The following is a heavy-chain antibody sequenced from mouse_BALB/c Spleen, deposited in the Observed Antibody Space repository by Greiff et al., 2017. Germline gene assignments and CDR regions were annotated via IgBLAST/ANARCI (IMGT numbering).Heavy chain of an antibody. CDR1: GYTFTEYT. CDR3: ARRECITTATPYYYAMDC. D-gene: IGHD1-2*01. Sequence: EVQLQQSGPELVKPGASVKISCKTSGYTFTEYTMHWVKQSHGKSLEWIGGINPNNGGTSYNQKFKGKATLTVDKSSSTAYMELRSLTSEDSAVYYCARRECITTATPYYYAMDCWGQGTSVTVSS. V-gene: IGHV1-18*01. CDR2: INPNNGGT. J-gene: IGHJ4*01.